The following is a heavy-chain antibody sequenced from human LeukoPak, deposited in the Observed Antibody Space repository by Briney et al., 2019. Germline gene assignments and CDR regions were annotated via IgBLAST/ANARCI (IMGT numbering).Heavy chain of an antibody. CDR3: ARLPNPYGSGSYYAYYFDY. J-gene: IGHJ4*02. D-gene: IGHD3-10*01. CDR1: GGSISSSVYY. CDR2: IYYSGGT. V-gene: IGHV4-39*01. Sequence: SETLSLTCIVSGGSISSSVYYWGWIRQPPGKGLEWIGSIYYSGGTYYNSSLKSRVTISVDTSKNQFSLNLSSVTAADTAVYYCARLPNPYGSGSYYAYYFDYWGQGTQVTISS.